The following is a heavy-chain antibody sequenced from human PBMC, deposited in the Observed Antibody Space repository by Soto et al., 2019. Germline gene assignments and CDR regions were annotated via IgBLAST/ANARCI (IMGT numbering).Heavy chain of an antibody. CDR1: GYSFHNYG. J-gene: IGHJ4*01. D-gene: IGHD1-26*01. Sequence: AASVKVSCKASGYSFHNYGIIWVRQAPGQGLEWIGWISGQIGKTNYAQKFLGKVTMTTDTSTSTAYMELSTLTSDDTAIYYCARGPPSGSFSLTPRYWGQGTLVSVSS. V-gene: IGHV1-18*04. CDR2: ISGQIGKT. CDR3: ARGPPSGSFSLTPRY.